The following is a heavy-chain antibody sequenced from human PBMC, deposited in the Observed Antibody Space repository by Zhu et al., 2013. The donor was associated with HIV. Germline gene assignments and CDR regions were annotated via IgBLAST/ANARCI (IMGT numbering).Heavy chain of an antibody. CDR1: GYTFTDYY. J-gene: IGHJ6*03. D-gene: IGHD3-22*01. CDR3: ARGKTYYSDSSGWRPYYYFYMDV. V-gene: IGHV1-2*02. Sequence: VQLVLSGPEVEKPGASVSVSCKASGYTFTDYYIHWVRQAPGHGLEWLGCINPNNGDTSYAQKFQGRVTLTSDMFTDTAYMDLSGLRSDDTAVFYCARGKTYYSDSSGWRPYYYFYMDVWGKGTTVTVSS. CDR2: INPNNGDT.